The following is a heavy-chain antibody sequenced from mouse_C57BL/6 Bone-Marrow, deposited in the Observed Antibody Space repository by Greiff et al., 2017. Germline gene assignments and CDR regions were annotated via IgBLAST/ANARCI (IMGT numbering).Heavy chain of an antibody. Sequence: VQLQQSGAELARPGASVKLSCKASGYTFTSYGISWVKQRTGQGLEWIGEIYPRSGNTYYNEKFKGKATLTADKSSSTAYMELSSLTSEYSEVYVCAREGLRPPVDYWGQGTTLTVSS. CDR3: AREGLRPPVDY. CDR1: GYTFTSYG. D-gene: IGHD2-4*01. CDR2: IYPRSGNT. J-gene: IGHJ2*01. V-gene: IGHV1-81*01.